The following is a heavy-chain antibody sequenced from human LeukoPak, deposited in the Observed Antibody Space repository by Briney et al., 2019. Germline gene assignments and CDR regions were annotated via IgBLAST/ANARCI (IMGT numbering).Heavy chain of an antibody. D-gene: IGHD3-10*01. CDR3: ASYRFGGFDP. V-gene: IGHV4-34*01. Sequence: SETLSLTCAVYGGSFSGYYWSWIRQPPGKGLEWIGEINYSGSTKYNPSLKSRVSISVDTSKNEFSLKLSSVTAADTAVYYCASYRFGGFDPWGQGTLVTVSS. J-gene: IGHJ5*02. CDR1: GGSFSGYY. CDR2: INYSGST.